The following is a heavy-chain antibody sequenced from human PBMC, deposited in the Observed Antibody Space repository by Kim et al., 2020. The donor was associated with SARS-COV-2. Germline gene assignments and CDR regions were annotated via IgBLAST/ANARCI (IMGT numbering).Heavy chain of an antibody. CDR1: GGSINSGGYY. D-gene: IGHD1-26*01. V-gene: IGHV4-31*03. CDR2: ICSSGST. Sequence: SETLSLTCTVSGGSINSGGYYWTWIRQHAGKGLEWIGYICSSGSTYYNPSLKSRVTISLDTSENQFSLKVTSVTAADTAVYYCATSLGSFVQEWGQGTLVTVAS. CDR3: ATSLGSFVQE. J-gene: IGHJ1*01.